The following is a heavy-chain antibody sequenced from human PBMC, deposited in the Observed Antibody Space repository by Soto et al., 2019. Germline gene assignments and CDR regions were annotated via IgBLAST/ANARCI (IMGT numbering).Heavy chain of an antibody. CDR1: GYDFSSYW. CDR2: IYPGDSDT. Sequence: GESLKISCKGSGYDFSSYWIAWVRQMPGKGLEWMGMIYPGDSDTKYSPSFQGRVTISADRSTSTAYLHWGSLTASDTARYFCARREKWHDFEHWGQGSLVTVSS. J-gene: IGHJ4*02. CDR3: ARREKWHDFEH. D-gene: IGHD5-12*01. V-gene: IGHV5-51*01.